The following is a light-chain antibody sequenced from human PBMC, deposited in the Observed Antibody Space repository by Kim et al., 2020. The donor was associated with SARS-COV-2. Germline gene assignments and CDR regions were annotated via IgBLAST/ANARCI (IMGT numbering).Light chain of an antibody. V-gene: IGLV3-1*01. J-gene: IGLJ2*01. CDR1: KLGDKY. Sequence: VSPGQTASITCAGDKLGDKYACWYQQKPGQSPVLVIYQDSKRPSGIPERFSGSNSGNTATLTISGTRAMDEADYYCQAWDSSTVVFGGGTQLTVL. CDR2: QDS. CDR3: QAWDSSTVV.